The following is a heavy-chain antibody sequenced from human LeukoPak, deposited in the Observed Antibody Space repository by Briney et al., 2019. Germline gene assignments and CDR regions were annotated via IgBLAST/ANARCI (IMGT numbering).Heavy chain of an antibody. CDR3: ARTARIAVVPAARYNWFDP. J-gene: IGHJ5*02. CDR1: GGTLSSYA. V-gene: IGHV1-69*05. D-gene: IGHD2-2*01. CDR2: IIPIFGTA. Sequence: SVKVSCKASGGTLSSYAISWVRQAPGQGLEWMGGIIPIFGTANYAQKFQGRVTITTDESTSTAYMELSSLRSEDTAVYYCARTARIAVVPAARYNWFDPWGQGTLVTVSS.